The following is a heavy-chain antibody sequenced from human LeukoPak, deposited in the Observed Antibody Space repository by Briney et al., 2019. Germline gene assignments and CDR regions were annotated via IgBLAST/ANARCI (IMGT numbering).Heavy chain of an antibody. Sequence: PSETLSLTCAVSGDSISSGGYSWSWIRQPPGQGLEGIGYIYHSGSTYYNPSLKSRVTISVDRSKNQFSLKLSSVTAADTAVYYCARAQQLGSYYYYGMDVWGQGTTVTVSS. J-gene: IGHJ6*02. V-gene: IGHV4-30-2*01. CDR3: ARAQQLGSYYYYGMDV. D-gene: IGHD6-13*01. CDR2: IYHSGST. CDR1: GDSISSGGYS.